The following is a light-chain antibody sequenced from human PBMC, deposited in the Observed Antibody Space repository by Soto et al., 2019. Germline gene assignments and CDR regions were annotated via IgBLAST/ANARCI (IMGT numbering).Light chain of an antibody. CDR1: QSVSSSY. CDR2: GAS. V-gene: IGKV3-20*01. CDR3: QQYGSSPLWK. Sequence: EIVLTQSPGTLSLSPGERATLSCRASQSVSSSYLAWYQQKPGQAPRLLIYGASSRATGIPDRFSGSGSGTDFTLTISRLEPEDFAVYYCQQYGSSPLWKFGQGTKVEIK. J-gene: IGKJ1*01.